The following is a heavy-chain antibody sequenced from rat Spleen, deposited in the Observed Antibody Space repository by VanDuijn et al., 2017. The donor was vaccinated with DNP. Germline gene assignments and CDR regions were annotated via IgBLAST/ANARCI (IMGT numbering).Heavy chain of an antibody. V-gene: IGHV5-19*01. CDR2: ISYDGGST. CDR1: GFSFSNHG. Sequence: EVQLVESGGGLVQPGRSMKLSCAASGFSFSNHGMHWIRQTPMKGLEWVASISYDGGSTYYRDSVKGRFTISRDNAKSSLYLQMDSLRSEDTATYYCTTDAAYWGQGTLVTVSS. J-gene: IGHJ3*01. CDR3: TTDAAY.